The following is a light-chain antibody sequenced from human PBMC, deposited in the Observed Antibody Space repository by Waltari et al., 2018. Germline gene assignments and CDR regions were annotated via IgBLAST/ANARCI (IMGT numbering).Light chain of an antibody. J-gene: IGLJ2*01. CDR1: ISDIGYYIY. CDR3: SSYTTSSTVV. Sequence: QSPLTQPAPVSGSPGPSITISCTGTISDIGYYIYVSWYQQHAGKAPKLMIYDVSNRPSGVSNRFSGSKSGNTASLTISGLQAEDEADYYCSSYTTSSTVVFGGGTKLTVL. CDR2: DVS. V-gene: IGLV2-14*03.